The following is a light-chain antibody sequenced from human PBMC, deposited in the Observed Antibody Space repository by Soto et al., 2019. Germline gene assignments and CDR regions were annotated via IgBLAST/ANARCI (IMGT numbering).Light chain of an antibody. CDR2: DVS. Sequence: SELTNPAYVYGSAVQSIPISKNGTSIDVGGYNYVSWYQQHPGKAPKLMIYDVSNRPSGVSNRFSGSKSGNTASLTISGLQAEDEADYYCSSYTSRSPYVFGTGTKVTV. CDR3: SSYTSRSPYV. V-gene: IGLV2-14*01. J-gene: IGLJ1*01. CDR1: SIDVGGYNY.